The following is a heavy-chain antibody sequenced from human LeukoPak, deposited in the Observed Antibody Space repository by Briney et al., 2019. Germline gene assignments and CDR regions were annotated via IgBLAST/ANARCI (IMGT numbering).Heavy chain of an antibody. CDR3: ARVGSSSHFDY. Sequence: SETLSLTCTVSGGSISSYYWSWIRQPPGKGLEWIGYIYYSGSTNYNPSLKSRVTISVDTSKNQFSLKLSSVTAADTAVHYCARVGSSSHFDYWGQGTLVTVSS. CDR1: GGSISSYY. D-gene: IGHD6-6*01. V-gene: IGHV4-59*01. CDR2: IYYSGST. J-gene: IGHJ4*02.